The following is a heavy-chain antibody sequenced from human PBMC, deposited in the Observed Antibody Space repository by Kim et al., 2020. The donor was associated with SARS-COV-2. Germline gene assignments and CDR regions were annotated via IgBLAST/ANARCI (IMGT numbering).Heavy chain of an antibody. CDR1: GYTFTGYY. Sequence: ASVKVSCKTSGYTFTGYYMHWVRQAPGQGLEWMGWINSNSGGTNYAQKFQGRVTMTRDTFISTAYMELSRLRSDDTAVYYCARGVDSSGYLPDYWGQGTLVTVSS. CDR3: ARGVDSSGYLPDY. D-gene: IGHD3-22*01. V-gene: IGHV1-2*02. J-gene: IGHJ4*02. CDR2: INSNSGGT.